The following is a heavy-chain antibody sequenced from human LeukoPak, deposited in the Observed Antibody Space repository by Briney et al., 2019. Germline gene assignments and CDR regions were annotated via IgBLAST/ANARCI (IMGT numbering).Heavy chain of an antibody. CDR2: IYYSGNT. V-gene: IGHV4-59*01. J-gene: IGHJ4*02. D-gene: IGHD3-22*01. Sequence: NPSETLSLTCSVSGGSISSSYWTWIRQPPGKGLEWIGYIYYSGNTNYNPSLKSRVTISVDTSKNQFSLKLSSVTAADTAVYYCAKYAHYYSDSSAAYFDSWGQGTLVTVSS. CDR1: GGSISSSY. CDR3: AKYAHYYSDSSAAYFDS.